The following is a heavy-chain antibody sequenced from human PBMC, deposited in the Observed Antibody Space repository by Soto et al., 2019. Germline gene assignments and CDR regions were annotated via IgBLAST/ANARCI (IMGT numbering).Heavy chain of an antibody. CDR2: ISGSGGST. D-gene: IGHD3-16*01. CDR3: EKTRAITFGGVIGDAFDI. Sequence: EVQLLESGGGLVQPGGSLRLSCAASGFTFSSYAMSWVRQAPGKGLEWVSAISGSGGSTYYADSVKGRFTISRDNSKNTLYLQMNSLRAEDTAVYYCEKTRAITFGGVIGDAFDIWGQGTMVTVSS. CDR1: GFTFSSYA. V-gene: IGHV3-23*01. J-gene: IGHJ3*02.